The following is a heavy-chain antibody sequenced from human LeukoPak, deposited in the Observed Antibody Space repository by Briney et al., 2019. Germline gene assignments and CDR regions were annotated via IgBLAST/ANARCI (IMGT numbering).Heavy chain of an antibody. V-gene: IGHV3-30*04. J-gene: IGHJ5*02. CDR1: GFTFRSYA. Sequence: PGGSLRLSCAASGFTFRSYAMHWVRQAPGKGLEWVAVISYDGSNKYYADSVKGRFTISRDNSKNTLYLQMNSLRAEDTAVYYCARGVVVVAATLGRFDLRGQGTLVTVSS. D-gene: IGHD2-15*01. CDR3: ARGVVVVAATLGRFDL. CDR2: ISYDGSNK.